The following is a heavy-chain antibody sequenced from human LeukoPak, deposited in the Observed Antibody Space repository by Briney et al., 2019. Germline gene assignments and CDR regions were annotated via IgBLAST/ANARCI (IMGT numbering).Heavy chain of an antibody. V-gene: IGHV3-23*01. CDR1: GLTFSSYG. CDR2: ISGSGGST. Sequence: GGTLRLSCAASGLTFSSYGMSWVRQAPGKGLEWVSGISGSGGSTYYADSVKGRFTISRDNSKNTLYLQMNSLRAEDTAVYYCARGNWFDPWGQGTLVTVSS. CDR3: ARGNWFDP. J-gene: IGHJ5*02.